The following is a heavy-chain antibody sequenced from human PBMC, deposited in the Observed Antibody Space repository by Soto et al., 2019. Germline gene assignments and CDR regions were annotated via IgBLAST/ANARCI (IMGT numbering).Heavy chain of an antibody. J-gene: IGHJ6*03. CDR1: GGSISSSSYY. V-gene: IGHV4-39*07. CDR2: IYYSGST. Sequence: SETLSLTCTVSGGSISSSSYYWGWIRQPPGKGLEWIGSIYYSGSTYYNPSLKSRVIISVDTSKNQFSLKLSSVTAADTAVYYCARGYYYYYMDVWGKGTTVTVSS. CDR3: ARGYYYYYMDV.